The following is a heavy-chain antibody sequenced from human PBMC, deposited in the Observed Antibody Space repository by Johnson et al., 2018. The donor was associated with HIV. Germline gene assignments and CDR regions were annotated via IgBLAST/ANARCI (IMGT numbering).Heavy chain of an antibody. V-gene: IGHV3-30-3*01. CDR1: GFTFSNYT. J-gene: IGHJ3*01. CDR3: ARDRAILAARPAGAFDV. D-gene: IGHD6-6*01. Sequence: VQLLESGGGVVQPGRSMRLSCAASGFTFSNYTIHWVRQAPGKGLEWVAVISYDGSNKYYADSVKGRFTISRDNSKNTLYLQMHSLRSEDTAVYYCARDRAILAARPAGAFDVWGPGTMVTVSS. CDR2: ISYDGSNK.